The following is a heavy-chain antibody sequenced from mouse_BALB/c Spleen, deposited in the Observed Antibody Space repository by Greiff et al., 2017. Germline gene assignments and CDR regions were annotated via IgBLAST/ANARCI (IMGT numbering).Heavy chain of an antibody. CDR3: ARAVITTAIYAMDY. V-gene: IGHV2-2*02. J-gene: IGHJ4*01. CDR2: IWSGGST. CDR1: GFSLTSYG. Sequence: VQLQQSGPGLVQPSQSLSITCTASGFSLTSYGVHWVRQSPGKGLEWLGVIWSGGSTDYNAAFISRLSISKDNSKSQVFFKMNSLQANDTAIYYCARAVITTAIYAMDYWGQGTSVTVSS. D-gene: IGHD1-2*01.